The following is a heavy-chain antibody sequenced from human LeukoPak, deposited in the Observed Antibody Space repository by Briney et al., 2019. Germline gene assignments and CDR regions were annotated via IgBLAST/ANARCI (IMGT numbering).Heavy chain of an antibody. CDR3: ARHSKGSSWYAYYYYYYMDV. CDR1: GGSFSGYY. Sequence: SETLSLTCAVYGGSFSGYYWSWIRQPPGKGLEWIGEINHSGSTNYNPSLKSRVTISVDTSKNQFSLKLSSVTAADTAVYYCARHSKGSSWYAYYYYYYMDVWGKGTTVTISS. J-gene: IGHJ6*03. D-gene: IGHD6-13*01. CDR2: INHSGST. V-gene: IGHV4-34*01.